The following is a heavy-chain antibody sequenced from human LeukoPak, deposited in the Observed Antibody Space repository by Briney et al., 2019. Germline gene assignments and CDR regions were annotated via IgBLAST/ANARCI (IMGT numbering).Heavy chain of an antibody. CDR1: GFTFSNAW. J-gene: IGHJ4*02. CDR3: AVVRYYDVLTGVVDF. D-gene: IGHD3-9*01. Sequence: GGSLRLSCAASGFTFSNAWMNWVRQAPGKGLDWVSSIGLGDNSISYSDSVKGRFTISRDNANKSLYLQMDSLRAEDTAVYYCAVVRYYDVLTGVVDFWGQGTLVIVSS. CDR2: IGLGDNSI. V-gene: IGHV3-21*01.